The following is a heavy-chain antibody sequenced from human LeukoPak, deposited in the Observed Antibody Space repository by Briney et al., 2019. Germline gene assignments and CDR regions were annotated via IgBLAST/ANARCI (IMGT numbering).Heavy chain of an antibody. CDR2: IYSGGST. CDR1: GFTVSSNY. CDR3: ARDRGILTIVVVPAAIRSADY. D-gene: IGHD2-2*02. V-gene: IGHV3-53*05. J-gene: IGHJ4*02. Sequence: PGGSLRLSCAASGFTVSSNYMSWVRQAPGKGLEWVSVIYSGGSTYYADSVKGRFTISRDNSKNTLYLQMNSLRAEDTAVYYCARDRGILTIVVVPAAIRSADYWGQGTLVTVS.